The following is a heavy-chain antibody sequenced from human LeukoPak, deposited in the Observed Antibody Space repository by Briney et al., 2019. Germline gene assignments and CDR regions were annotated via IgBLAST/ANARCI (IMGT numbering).Heavy chain of an antibody. CDR1: GFIFSSYA. CDR3: AKGMSGEPSFYGMDV. D-gene: IGHD1-14*01. J-gene: IGHJ6*02. CDR2: ITTSGGDS. Sequence: GGSLRLSCEASGFIFSSYAMNWVRQAPGKGLEWVSSITTSGGDSFYAYSVKGRITISRDNAKNSLYLQMNSLRVEDTAVFYCAKGMSGEPSFYGMDVWGQGTTVTVSS. V-gene: IGHV3-21*04.